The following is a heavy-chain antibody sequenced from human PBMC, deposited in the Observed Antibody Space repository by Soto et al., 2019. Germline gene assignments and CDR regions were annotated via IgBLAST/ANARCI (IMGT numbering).Heavy chain of an antibody. Sequence: EVQVLESGGGLVQPGGSLRLSCAASGFTFSSYGMNWVRQAPGKGLEWVSAISGSGGSTYYADFVKGRFTVSRDNSKNTLYLQMNSLRAEDTALYYCAKVVGGLGYHMDVWGRGTTVTVSS. V-gene: IGHV3-23*01. J-gene: IGHJ6*03. CDR3: AKVVGGLGYHMDV. CDR2: ISGSGGST. CDR1: GFTFSSYG. D-gene: IGHD1-26*01.